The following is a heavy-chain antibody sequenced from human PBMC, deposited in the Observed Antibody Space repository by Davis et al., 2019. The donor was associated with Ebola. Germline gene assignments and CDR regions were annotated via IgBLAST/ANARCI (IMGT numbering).Heavy chain of an antibody. Sequence: GESLKISCAASGFTFSSYGMHWVRQAPGKGLEWVAVIWYDGSYKYYAASVKGRFTISRDNAKNSLYLQMNSLRAEDTVVYYCAKDLVDDSPAGYWGQGTLVTDSS. V-gene: IGHV3-33*03. CDR1: GFTFSSYG. CDR3: AKDLVDDSPAGY. CDR2: IWYDGSYK. J-gene: IGHJ4*02. D-gene: IGHD3-22*01.